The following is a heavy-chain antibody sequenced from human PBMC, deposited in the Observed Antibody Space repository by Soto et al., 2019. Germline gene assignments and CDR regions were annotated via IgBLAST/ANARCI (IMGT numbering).Heavy chain of an antibody. J-gene: IGHJ3*02. Sequence: ASVKVSCKASGYTFTSYGISWVRQAPGQGLEWMGWISAYNGNTNYAQKLQGRVTMTTDTSTSTAYMELRSLRSDDTAVYYCARDSAGYSSGWGDAFDIWGQGTMGTVS. D-gene: IGHD6-19*01. V-gene: IGHV1-18*04. CDR3: ARDSAGYSSGWGDAFDI. CDR2: ISAYNGNT. CDR1: GYTFTSYG.